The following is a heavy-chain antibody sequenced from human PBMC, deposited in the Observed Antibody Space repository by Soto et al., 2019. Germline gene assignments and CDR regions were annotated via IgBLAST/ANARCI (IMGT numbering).Heavy chain of an antibody. CDR1: GFTFSSYA. CDR2: RSGSGGST. J-gene: IGHJ5*02. CDR3: AKDLGAARSNNWFDP. Sequence: GGSLRLSCAASGFTFSSYAMSWVRQDPGKGLEWVSARSGSGGSTYYADSVKGRFTISSDNSKNTLYLQRNSLGAAETAVYYCAKDLGAARSNNWFDPWGQGTLVTVSS. D-gene: IGHD6-6*01. V-gene: IGHV3-23*01.